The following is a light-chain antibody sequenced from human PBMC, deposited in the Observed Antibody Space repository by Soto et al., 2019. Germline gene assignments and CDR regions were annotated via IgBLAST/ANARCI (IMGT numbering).Light chain of an antibody. CDR2: DAS. V-gene: IGKV3-11*01. J-gene: IGKJ2*01. Sequence: EIVLTQSPATLSLSPGERATLSCRASQSVSSYLAWYQQKPGQAPRLLIYDASNRATGIPARFCGGGSGTDFNRTNSSLEPEEFAVYYCQQRFNWPRFTFGQGTKLEIK. CDR3: QQRFNWPRFT. CDR1: QSVSSY.